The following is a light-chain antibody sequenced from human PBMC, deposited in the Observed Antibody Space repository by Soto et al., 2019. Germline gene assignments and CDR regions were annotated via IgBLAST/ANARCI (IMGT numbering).Light chain of an antibody. CDR3: QQYNDWPPGIT. J-gene: IGKJ5*01. CDR2: DAS. V-gene: IGKV3-15*01. CDR1: QSVSSN. Sequence: EIVMTQSPATLSVSPGERARLSCRDSQSVSSNLAWYQQKPGPAPRLLIYDASTRATAISGSFSGSGSGTELTLTISSLQSEDFAVYYCQQYNDWPPGITFGQGTRLEI.